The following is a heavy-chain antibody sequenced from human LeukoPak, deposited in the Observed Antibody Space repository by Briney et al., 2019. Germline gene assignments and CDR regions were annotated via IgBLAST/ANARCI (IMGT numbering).Heavy chain of an antibody. CDR2: INSDGSNT. D-gene: IGHD2-15*01. J-gene: IGHJ3*02. CDR3: ATSRYCSGGDCYSLAFDI. Sequence: GGSLRLSCAASGFTFSSYWMHWVRQVPGKGLVWVSRINSDGSNTRYADSVKGRFTISRDNSKNTLYLQMGSLRAEDMAVYYCATSRYCSGGDCYSLAFDIWGQGTMVTVAS. V-gene: IGHV3-74*01. CDR1: GFTFSSYW.